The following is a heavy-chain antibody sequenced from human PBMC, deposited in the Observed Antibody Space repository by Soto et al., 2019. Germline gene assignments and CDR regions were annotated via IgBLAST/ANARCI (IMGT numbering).Heavy chain of an antibody. V-gene: IGHV3-33*01. D-gene: IGHD3-10*01. CDR2: IWYDGSNQ. CDR1: GFIFSNYG. Sequence: QVQLVESGGGAVQPGRSLRLSCVASGFIFSNYGMHWVRQPPGKGLEWVAVIWYDGSNQYYADSVKGRFTVSRDDSKHTLYLQMNSLRAEDTAVYYCARDVGEYDMDVWGQGTTVAVSS. CDR3: ARDVGEYDMDV. J-gene: IGHJ6*02.